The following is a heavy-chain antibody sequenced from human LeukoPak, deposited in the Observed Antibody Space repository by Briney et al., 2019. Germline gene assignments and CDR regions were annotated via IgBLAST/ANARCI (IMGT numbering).Heavy chain of an antibody. V-gene: IGHV1-2*02. J-gene: IGHJ4*02. D-gene: IGHD6-6*01. CDR3: ARKSAARRTSEFDY. Sequence: ASVTVSCMASGYSFTDYYMHWVRQAPGQGLEWMGWINPNSGGTNYAQKFQGRVTMTRDTSISTAYMELSSLGSDDTAVFYCARKSAARRTSEFDYWGQGTPVTVSS. CDR1: GYSFTDYY. CDR2: INPNSGGT.